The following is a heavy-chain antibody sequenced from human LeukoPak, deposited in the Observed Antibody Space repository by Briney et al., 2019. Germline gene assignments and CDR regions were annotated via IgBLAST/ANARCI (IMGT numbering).Heavy chain of an antibody. CDR1: GFTFDTYG. V-gene: IGHV3-30*18. J-gene: IGHJ6*02. D-gene: IGHD1-1*01. Sequence: GGSLRLSCAASGFTFDTYGMLWVRQAPGKGLEWVAVIAYDGSNKYYADSVKGRFTISRDNSKNTLYLQMNSLRGEDTAVYYCAKEKAIGTINYGLDVWDQGTTVTVSS. CDR3: AKEKAIGTINYGLDV. CDR2: IAYDGSNK.